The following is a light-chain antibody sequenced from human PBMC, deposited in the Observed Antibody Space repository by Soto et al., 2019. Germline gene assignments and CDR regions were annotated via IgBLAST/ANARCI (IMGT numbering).Light chain of an antibody. CDR3: QQYGSSLIT. CDR1: QSVSSGY. V-gene: IGKV3-20*01. Sequence: EIVLTQSPGTLSLSPGERGTLSCRASQSVSSGYLAWYQQKPGQAPRLLIYDASSRATGIPDRFSGSGSGTDFTLTISRLEPEDFAMYYCQQYGSSLITFGQGTRLEIK. J-gene: IGKJ5*01. CDR2: DAS.